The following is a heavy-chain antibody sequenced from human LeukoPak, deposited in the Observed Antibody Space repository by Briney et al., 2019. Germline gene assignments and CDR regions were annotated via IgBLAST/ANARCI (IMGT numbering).Heavy chain of an antibody. CDR1: GGSFSGYY. V-gene: IGHV4-34*01. D-gene: IGHD2-15*01. CDR3: ARDVVVVVATDSNFDY. CDR2: INHSGST. J-gene: IGHJ4*02. Sequence: SETLSLTCAVYGGSFSGYYWSWIRQPPGKGLEWIGEINHSGSTNYNPSLKGRVTISVDTSKNQFSLKLSSVTAEDTAVYYCARDVVVVVATDSNFDYWGQGTLVTVSS.